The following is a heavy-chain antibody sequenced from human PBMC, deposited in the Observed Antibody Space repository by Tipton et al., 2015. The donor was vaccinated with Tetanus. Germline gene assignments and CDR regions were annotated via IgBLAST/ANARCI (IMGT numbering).Heavy chain of an antibody. Sequence: MQLVQSGAEVKKPGESLKISCKGSGYSFTSYWIGWVRQMPGKGLEWMGIIYPGDSDTRYSPSFQGQVTISADKSISTAYLQWSSLKASDTAMYYCASGNDYYDSSGYETGAFDIWGQGTMVTVSS. D-gene: IGHD3-22*01. CDR3: ASGNDYYDSSGYETGAFDI. CDR1: GYSFTSYW. V-gene: IGHV5-51*01. J-gene: IGHJ3*02. CDR2: IYPGDSDT.